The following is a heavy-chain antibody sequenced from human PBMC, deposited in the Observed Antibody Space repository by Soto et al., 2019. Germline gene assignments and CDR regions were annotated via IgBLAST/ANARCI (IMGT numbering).Heavy chain of an antibody. CDR1: GGSISRYY. V-gene: IGHV4-59*01. CDR2: MYNTGST. CDR3: ARDLWGYCGTDCYPLDV. Sequence: SETLSLTCTVSGGSISRYYWSWIRQSPGKGLEWIGYMYNTGSTVYNPSFKSRVTISVDTSKNQFSLKLNSVTAADTAVYYCARDLWGYCGTDCYPLDVWGQGTTVT. J-gene: IGHJ6*02. D-gene: IGHD2-21*02.